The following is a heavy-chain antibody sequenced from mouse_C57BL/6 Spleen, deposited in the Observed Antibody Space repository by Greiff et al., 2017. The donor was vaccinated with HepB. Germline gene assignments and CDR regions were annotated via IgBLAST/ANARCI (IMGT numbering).Heavy chain of an antibody. CDR3: AIWEVTYYFDD. CDR2: IHPSDSDT. J-gene: IGHJ2*01. V-gene: IGHV1-74*01. D-gene: IGHD2-2*01. CDR1: GYTFTSYW. Sequence: QVQLQQPGAELVKPGASVKVSCKASGYTFTSYWMHWVKQRPGQGLEWIGRIHPSDSDTNYNQKFKGKATLTVDKSSSTAYMQLSSLTSEDSAVYCCAIWEVTYYFDDWGQGTTLTVSS.